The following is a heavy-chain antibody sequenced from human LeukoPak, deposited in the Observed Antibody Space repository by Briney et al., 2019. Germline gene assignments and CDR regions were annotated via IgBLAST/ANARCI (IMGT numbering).Heavy chain of an antibody. Sequence: GASVKVSCKASGYTFTGYYMHWVRQAPGQGLEWMGGIIPIFGTANYAQKFQGRVTITADESTSTAYMELSSLRSEDTAVYYCARSWGSSWYKDYYYGMDVWGQGTTVTVSS. V-gene: IGHV1-69*13. CDR2: IIPIFGTA. CDR1: GYTFTGYY. J-gene: IGHJ6*02. CDR3: ARSWGSSWYKDYYYGMDV. D-gene: IGHD6-13*01.